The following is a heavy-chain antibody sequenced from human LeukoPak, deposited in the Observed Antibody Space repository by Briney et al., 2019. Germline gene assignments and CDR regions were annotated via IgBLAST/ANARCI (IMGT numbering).Heavy chain of an antibody. V-gene: IGHV4-59*08. CDR3: ARSNQLPGIGWFDP. Sequence: PSETLSLTCTVSGGSISSYYWSWIRQPPGKGLEWIGYIYYSGSTNYNPSLKSRVTISVDTSKNQFSLKLSSVTAADTAVYYCARSNQLPGIGWFDPWGQGTLVTVSS. CDR1: GGSISSYY. J-gene: IGHJ5*02. D-gene: IGHD2-2*01. CDR2: IYYSGST.